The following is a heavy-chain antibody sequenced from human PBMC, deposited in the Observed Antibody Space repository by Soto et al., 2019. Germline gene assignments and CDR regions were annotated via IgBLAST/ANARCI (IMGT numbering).Heavy chain of an antibody. J-gene: IGHJ4*02. D-gene: IGHD2-8*01. V-gene: IGHV3-21*01. CDR2: INSGSLYI. Sequence: GGSLRLSCVVSGFNFSRYTMHWVRQAPGKGLEWVSSINSGSLYIYYADSVKGRFTVSRDNAKNSVYLQVDSLRAEDTAVYYCARVYGCTTTTCHYYFDYWGRGTLVTVSS. CDR1: GFNFSRYT. CDR3: ARVYGCTTTTCHYYFDY.